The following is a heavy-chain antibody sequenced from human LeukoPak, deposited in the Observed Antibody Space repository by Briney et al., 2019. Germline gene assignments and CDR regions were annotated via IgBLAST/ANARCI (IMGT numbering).Heavy chain of an antibody. Sequence: PSETLSLTCAVYGGSFSGYYWSWIRQPPGKGLEWIGEINHSGSTNYNPSLKSRVTISVDTSKNQFSLKLSSVTAADTAVYYCARSTAALYYYYYYMDVWGKGTTVTVSS. CDR3: ARSTAALYYYYYYMDV. J-gene: IGHJ6*03. D-gene: IGHD2-2*01. V-gene: IGHV4-34*01. CDR2: INHSGST. CDR1: GGSFSGYY.